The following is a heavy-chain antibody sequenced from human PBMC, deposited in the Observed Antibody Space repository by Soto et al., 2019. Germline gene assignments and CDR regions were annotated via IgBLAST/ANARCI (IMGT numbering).Heavy chain of an antibody. Sequence: SETLSLTCTVSGGSISSGGYYWSWIRQHPGKGLEWIGYIYYSGSTYYNPSLKSRVTISVDTSKNQFSLKLSSVTAAGTAVYYCARHPSDFWFDPWGQGTLVTVSS. V-gene: IGHV4-31*03. CDR1: GGSISSGGYY. CDR3: ARHPSDFWFDP. CDR2: IYYSGST. J-gene: IGHJ5*02. D-gene: IGHD2-21*02.